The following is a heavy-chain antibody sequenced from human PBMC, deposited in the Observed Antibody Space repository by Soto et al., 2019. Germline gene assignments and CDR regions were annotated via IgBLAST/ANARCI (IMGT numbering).Heavy chain of an antibody. J-gene: IGHJ4*02. CDR2: ISYDGSNK. CDR1: GFTFSSYG. CDR3: AKDPRTGTPV. Sequence: QVQLVESGGGVVQPGRSLRLSCAASGFTFSSYGMHWVRQAPGKGLEWVAVISYDGSNKYYADSVKGRFTISRDNSKNTLYLQMNSLRAEDTAVYYCAKDPRTGTPVWGQGTLVTVSS. V-gene: IGHV3-30*18. D-gene: IGHD1-1*01.